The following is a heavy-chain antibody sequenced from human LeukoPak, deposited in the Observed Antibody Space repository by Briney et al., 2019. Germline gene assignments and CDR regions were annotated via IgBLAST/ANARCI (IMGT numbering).Heavy chain of an antibody. CDR1: GYTFTSYY. V-gene: IGHV1-46*01. CDR3: ARDSGSLRGYCTNGVCYGPNYFDY. CDR2: INPSGGST. D-gene: IGHD2-8*01. Sequence: ASVKVSCKASGYTFTSYYMHWVRQAPGQGLEWMGIINPSGGSTSYAQKFQGRVTMTRDTSTSTVYMELSSLGSEDTAVYYCARDSGSLRGYCTNGVCYGPNYFDYWGQGTLVTVSS. J-gene: IGHJ4*02.